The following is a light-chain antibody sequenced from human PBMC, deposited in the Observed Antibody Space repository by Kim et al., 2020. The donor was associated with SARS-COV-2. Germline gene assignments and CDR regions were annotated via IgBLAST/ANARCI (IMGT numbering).Light chain of an antibody. CDR3: QAWDRTTVV. V-gene: IGLV3-1*01. CDR2: QDT. CDR1: KLGDTY. J-gene: IGLJ2*01. Sequence: VSPGQTARITCSGDKLGDTYASWYQQKPGQSPVLVMYQDTKRPSGIPERLSGSNSGNTATLTISGTQAMDEADYYCQAWDRTTVVFGGGTQLTVL.